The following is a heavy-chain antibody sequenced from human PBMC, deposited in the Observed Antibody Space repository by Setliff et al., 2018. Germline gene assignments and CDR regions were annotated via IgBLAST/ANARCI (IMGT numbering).Heavy chain of an antibody. CDR2: IHHSGKA. CDR3: AKDKYSFGSGIYWNSFDL. D-gene: IGHD3-10*01. CDR1: GFSISSGYY. V-gene: IGHV4-38-2*02. J-gene: IGHJ3*01. Sequence: SETLSLTCAVSGFSISSGYYWGWIRQPPGKGLEWIVNIHHSGKAYYNPSLKSRVTTSVDTSKNQFSLKLISVTAADTAVYYCAKDKYSFGSGIYWNSFDLWGQGTMVTVSS.